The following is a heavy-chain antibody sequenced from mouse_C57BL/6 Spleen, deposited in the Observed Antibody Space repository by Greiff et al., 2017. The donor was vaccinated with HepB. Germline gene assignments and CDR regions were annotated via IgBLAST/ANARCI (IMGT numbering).Heavy chain of an antibody. V-gene: IGHV1-74*01. CDR3: AMSLDYYGSKGYNY. J-gene: IGHJ2*01. CDR1: GYTFTSYW. D-gene: IGHD1-1*01. CDR2: IHPSDSDS. Sequence: VQLQQPGAELVKPGASVKVSCKASGYTFTSYWMHWVKQRPGQGLEWIGRIHPSDSDSNYNQKFKGKATLTVDKSSGTAYMQLSSLTSEDSAVYYGAMSLDYYGSKGYNYWGKGTTLTVSS.